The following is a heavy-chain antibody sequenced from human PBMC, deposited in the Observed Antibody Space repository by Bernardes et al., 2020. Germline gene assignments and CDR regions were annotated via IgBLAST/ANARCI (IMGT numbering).Heavy chain of an antibody. CDR1: GYTFTSYG. D-gene: IGHD1-26*01. Sequence: ASVKVSCKASGYTFTSYGISWMRQAPGQGLEWMGWISAYNGNTNYAQKLQGRVTMTTDTSTSTAYMELRSLRSDDTAVYYCARDLGATISNWFDPWGQGTLVTVSS. CDR2: ISAYNGNT. J-gene: IGHJ5*02. V-gene: IGHV1-18*01. CDR3: ARDLGATISNWFDP.